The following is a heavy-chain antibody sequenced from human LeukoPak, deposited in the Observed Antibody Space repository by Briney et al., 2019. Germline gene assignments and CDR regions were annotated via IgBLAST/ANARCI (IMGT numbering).Heavy chain of an antibody. CDR2: IIPILGIA. J-gene: IGHJ6*02. CDR3: ARDEFPTGYDSSGHYGMDV. D-gene: IGHD3-22*01. V-gene: IGHV1-69*04. Sequence: ASVKGSCKAFGGTFSSDTISWVRQAPGQGPEWMGRIIPILGIANYAQKFQGRVTITADKSTSTAYMELSSLRSEDTAVYYCARDEFPTGYDSSGHYGMDVWGQGTTVTVSS. CDR1: GGTFSSDT.